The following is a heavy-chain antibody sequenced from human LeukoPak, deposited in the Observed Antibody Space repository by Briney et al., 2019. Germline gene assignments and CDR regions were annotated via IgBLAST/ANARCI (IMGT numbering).Heavy chain of an antibody. Sequence: SQTLSLTCTVSGDSMSSGGYYWSWIRQHPGKGLEWIGYIFSTGNTYYNPSLKSRFTISVDTSKNRFSLQLSFVTAADTAVYYCARTRLRGDPFDDWGQGTLVTVSS. D-gene: IGHD2-21*02. CDR1: GDSMSSGGYY. CDR3: ARTRLRGDPFDD. J-gene: IGHJ4*02. V-gene: IGHV4-31*03. CDR2: IFSTGNT.